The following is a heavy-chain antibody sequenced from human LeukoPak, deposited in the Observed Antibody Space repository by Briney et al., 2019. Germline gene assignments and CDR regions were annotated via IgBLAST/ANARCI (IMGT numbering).Heavy chain of an antibody. CDR2: IYYSGST. CDR3: ARGRADTAMVPPTGNWFDP. CDR1: GGSISSYY. V-gene: IGHV4-59*01. Sequence: SETLSLTCTVSGGSISSYYWSWIRQPPGKGLEWIGYIYYSGSTNYNPSLKSRVTISVDTSKNQFSLKLSSVTAADTAVYYCARGRADTAMVPPTGNWFDPWGQGTLVTVSS. D-gene: IGHD5-18*01. J-gene: IGHJ5*02.